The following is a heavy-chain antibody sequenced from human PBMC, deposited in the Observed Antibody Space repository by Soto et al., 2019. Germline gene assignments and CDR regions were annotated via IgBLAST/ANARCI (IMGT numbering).Heavy chain of an antibody. CDR1: GFTFNNYA. D-gene: IGHD3-9*01. J-gene: IGHJ4*02. CDR2: ISGSGGSA. Sequence: PGGSLRLSCAASGFTFNNYAMSWVRQAPGKGLEWVSAISGSGGSAYYADSVEGRFTISRDNSKNTLSLQMNSLRAEDTAIYYCAKDRHPDGIWTFDYWGRGTLVTVSS. V-gene: IGHV3-23*01. CDR3: AKDRHPDGIWTFDY.